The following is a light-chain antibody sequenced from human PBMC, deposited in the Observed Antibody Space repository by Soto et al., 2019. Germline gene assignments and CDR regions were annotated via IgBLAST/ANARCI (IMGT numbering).Light chain of an antibody. V-gene: IGKV3-15*01. CDR3: QQYNTYST. J-gene: IGKJ1*01. CDR2: GAS. CDR1: QSVSTN. Sequence: EIVLTQSPDTLSLSPGERSTLSCMASQSVSTNSLAWYQQKPGQAPRILIYGASTRATGIPARFSGSGSGTEFTLTISSLQPDDFATYYCQQYNTYSTFGQGTTGDIK.